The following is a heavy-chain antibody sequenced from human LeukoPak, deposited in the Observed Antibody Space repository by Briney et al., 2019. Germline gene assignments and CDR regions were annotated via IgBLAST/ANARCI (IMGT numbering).Heavy chain of an antibody. CDR2: INPSGGST. CDR1: GYTFTSYY. V-gene: IGHV1-46*01. D-gene: IGHD4-17*01. CDR3: ARDRRGAYGDYATSY. Sequence: ASVKVSCKASGYTFTSYYMHWVRQAPGQGLEWMGIINPSGGSTSYAQKFQGRVTMTRDTSISTAYMELSRLRSDDTAVYYCARDRRGAYGDYATSYWGQGTLVTVSS. J-gene: IGHJ4*02.